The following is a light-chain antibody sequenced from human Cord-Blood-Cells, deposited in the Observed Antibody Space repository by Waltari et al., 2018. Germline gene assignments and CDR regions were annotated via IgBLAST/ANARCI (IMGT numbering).Light chain of an antibody. CDR1: SGSIACNS. V-gene: IGLV6-57*03. Sequence: NFMLTQPHSVSESPGKTVTRSCTRSSGSIACNSLQWYQYRPGSAPTTVIYEDNQRPSGVPDRFSGSIDSSSNSASLTISGLKTEDEADYYCQSYDSSNQVFGGGTKLTVL. CDR3: QSYDSSNQV. J-gene: IGLJ3*02. CDR2: EDN.